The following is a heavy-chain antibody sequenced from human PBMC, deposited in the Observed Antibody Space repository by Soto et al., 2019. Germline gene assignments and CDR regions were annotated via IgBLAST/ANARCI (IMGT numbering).Heavy chain of an antibody. CDR1: GGSISSSSYY. D-gene: IGHD2-2*01. V-gene: IGHV4-39*01. Sequence: PSETLSLTCTVSGGSISSSSYYWGWIRQPPGKGLEWIGSVYYGGSTYYNPSLKSRVTISVDTSKSQFSLKLSSVTAADTAVYYCARTLPAATYNWFDPWGQGTLVTVSS. CDR3: ARTLPAATYNWFDP. J-gene: IGHJ5*02. CDR2: VYYGGST.